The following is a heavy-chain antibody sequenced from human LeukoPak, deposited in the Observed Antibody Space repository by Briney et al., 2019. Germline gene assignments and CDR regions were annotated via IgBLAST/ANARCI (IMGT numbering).Heavy chain of an antibody. V-gene: IGHV4-30-2*01. D-gene: IGHD2-2*01. J-gene: IGHJ6*03. CDR1: GGSISSGGYY. CDR3: ARGTRVPAAKPYYYYMDV. CDR2: IYHSGST. Sequence: SETLSLTCTVSGGSISSGGYYWSWIRQPPGKGLEWIGYIYHSGSTYYNPSLKSRVTISVDRSKNQFSLKLSSVTAADTAVYYCARGTRVPAAKPYYYYMDVWGKGTTVTVSS.